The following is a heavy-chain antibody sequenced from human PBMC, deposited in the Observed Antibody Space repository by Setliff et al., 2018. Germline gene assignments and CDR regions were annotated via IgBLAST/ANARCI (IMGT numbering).Heavy chain of an antibody. V-gene: IGHV1-69*10. Sequence: SVKVSCKASGGTFSSYAISWVRQAPGQGLEWMGGIIPILGIANYAQKFQGRVTITADESTSTAYMELSSLRSEDTAVYYCARGEGIVASSGWYPTSFDYWGQGTLVTVSS. CDR1: GGTFSSYA. D-gene: IGHD6-19*01. CDR2: IIPILGIA. CDR3: ARGEGIVASSGWYPTSFDY. J-gene: IGHJ4*02.